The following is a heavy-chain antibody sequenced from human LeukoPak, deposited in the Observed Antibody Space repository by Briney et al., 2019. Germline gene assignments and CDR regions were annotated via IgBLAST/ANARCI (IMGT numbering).Heavy chain of an antibody. J-gene: IGHJ4*02. Sequence: SQTLSLTCAISGDSVSSNSAAWTWIRQSPSRGLEWLGRTYYRSKWYNDYEVSVKSRITINPDTSKNQFSLQLNSVTPEDTAVYYCVREGYYFDYWGQGTLVTVSS. CDR1: GDSVSSNSAA. V-gene: IGHV6-1*01. CDR2: TYYRSKWYN. CDR3: VREGYYFDY.